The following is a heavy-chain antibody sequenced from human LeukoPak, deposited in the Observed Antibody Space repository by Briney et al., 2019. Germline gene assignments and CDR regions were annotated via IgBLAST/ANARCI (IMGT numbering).Heavy chain of an antibody. CDR3: AEDQRWESPHYLDS. Sequence: GGSLRLSCAASGFTFSSYAMSWVRQAPGKGLEWVSAISGSGGSTYYADSVKGRFTISRDNSKNTLYLQMNSLRDEDTAVYYCAEDQRWESPHYLDSWGQGILVTVSS. CDR1: GFTFSSYA. D-gene: IGHD1-26*01. V-gene: IGHV3-23*01. CDR2: ISGSGGST. J-gene: IGHJ4*02.